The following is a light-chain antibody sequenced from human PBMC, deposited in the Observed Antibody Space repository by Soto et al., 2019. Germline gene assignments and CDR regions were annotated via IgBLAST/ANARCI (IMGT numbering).Light chain of an antibody. CDR2: KAS. CDR3: QQYNNWPSWT. CDR1: QNINDL. Sequence: DIQMTQSPSTLSASVGDRVTITCRASQNINDLLAWYQQKPGKAPNLLIYKASSLESGVPSRFSGSGYGTEFTLTISSLQSEDVAVYYCQQYNNWPSWTFGQGTKVDIK. V-gene: IGKV1-5*03. J-gene: IGKJ1*01.